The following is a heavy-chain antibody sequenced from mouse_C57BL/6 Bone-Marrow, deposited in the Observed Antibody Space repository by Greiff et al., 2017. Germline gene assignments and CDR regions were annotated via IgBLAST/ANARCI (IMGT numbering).Heavy chain of an antibody. CDR2: INPYNGDT. Sequence: VHVKQSGPELVKPGDSVKISCKASGYSFTGYFMNWVMQSHGKSLEWIGRINPYNGDTFYNQKFKGKATLTVDKSSSTAHMELRSLTSEDSAVYYCARYNDGYYVAWFAYWGQGTLVTVSA. D-gene: IGHD2-3*01. CDR1: GYSFTGYF. CDR3: ARYNDGYYVAWFAY. J-gene: IGHJ3*01. V-gene: IGHV1-20*01.